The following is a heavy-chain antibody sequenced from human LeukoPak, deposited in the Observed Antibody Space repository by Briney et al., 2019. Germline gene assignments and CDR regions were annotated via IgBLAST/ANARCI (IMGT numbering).Heavy chain of an antibody. CDR1: GFTFTTYW. J-gene: IGHJ4*02. CDR3: VRHGQWTFDF. V-gene: IGHV3-7*01. Sequence: PGGSLRLSCVASGFTFTTYWMTWVRKAPGKGLEWVANINQDGSDKDYVDSVKGRFTISRDNAKNSLYLQMNSLSAEDTAVYYCVRHGQWTFDFWGQGTLVTVSS. CDR2: INQDGSDK. D-gene: IGHD6-19*01.